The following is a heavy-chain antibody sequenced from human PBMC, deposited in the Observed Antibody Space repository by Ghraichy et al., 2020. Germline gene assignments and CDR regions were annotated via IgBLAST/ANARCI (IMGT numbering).Heavy chain of an antibody. CDR1: GFTLSSYD. CDR3: ARGGKRELLRPPRRYFDL. V-gene: IGHV3-13*01. Sequence: GGSLRLSCAASGFTLSSYDMHWVRQATGKGLEWVSGSGTAGDTYYPGSVKGRFSISRENAKNSLYLQMNSLRAGDTAVYYCARGGKRELLRPPRRYFDLWGRGTLVTVSS. CDR2: SGTAGDT. D-gene: IGHD1-26*01. J-gene: IGHJ2*01.